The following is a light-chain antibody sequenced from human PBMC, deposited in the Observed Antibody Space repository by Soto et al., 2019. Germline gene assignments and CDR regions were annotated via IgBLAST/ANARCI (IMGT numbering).Light chain of an antibody. CDR2: VVS. CDR3: QQYGDPPYT. CDR1: QSVTNNY. Sequence: EIVLTQSPGTLSLSPGERATLSCRASQSVTNNYIAWYQQKPGHAPRLLLYVVSTRATGVPDRFSGSGSGTDFTLTISRRQPEDFAVYYCQQYGDPPYTFGQGTKLEIK. V-gene: IGKV3-20*01. J-gene: IGKJ2*01.